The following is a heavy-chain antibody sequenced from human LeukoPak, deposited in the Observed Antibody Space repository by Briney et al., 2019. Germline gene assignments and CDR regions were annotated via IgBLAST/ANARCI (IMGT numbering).Heavy chain of an antibody. V-gene: IGHV1-2*02. J-gene: IGHJ4*02. CDR1: GYTFTGYY. CDR2: INPNSGGT. D-gene: IGHD3-10*01. Sequence: ASVKVSCKASGYTFTGYYMHWVRQAPGQGLEWMGWINPNSGGTNYAQKFQGRVTMTRDTSISTAYMELSRLRSDDTAVYYCARGGSGSYYGEGEFDYWGQGTLVTISS. CDR3: ARGGSGSYYGEGEFDY.